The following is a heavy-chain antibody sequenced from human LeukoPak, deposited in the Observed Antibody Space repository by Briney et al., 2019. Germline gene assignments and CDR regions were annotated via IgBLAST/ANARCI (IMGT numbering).Heavy chain of an antibody. D-gene: IGHD6-19*01. V-gene: IGHV4-59*01. J-gene: IGHJ5*02. Sequence: PSETLSLTCTVSGGSISSYYWSWIRQPPGKGLEWLGYIYYSGSTNYNPSLKSRVTISVDTSKNQFSLKLSSVTAADTAVYYCAREQEGSSGWYNWFDPWGQGTLVTVSS. CDR2: IYYSGST. CDR3: AREQEGSSGWYNWFDP. CDR1: GGSISSYY.